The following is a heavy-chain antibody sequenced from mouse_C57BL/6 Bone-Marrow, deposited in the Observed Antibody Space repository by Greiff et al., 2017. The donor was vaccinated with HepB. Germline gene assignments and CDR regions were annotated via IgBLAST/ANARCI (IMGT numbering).Heavy chain of an antibody. V-gene: IGHV1-64*01. J-gene: IGHJ2*01. CDR3: ARSPSLTGWGFDY. CDR2: IHPNSGST. D-gene: IGHD1-2*01. Sequence: QVQLQQPGAELVKPGASVKLSCKASGYTFTSYWMHWVKQRPGQGLEWIGMIHPNSGSTNYNEKFKSKATLTVDKSSSTAYMQLSSLTSEDSAVYYCARSPSLTGWGFDYWGQGTTLTVSS. CDR1: GYTFTSYW.